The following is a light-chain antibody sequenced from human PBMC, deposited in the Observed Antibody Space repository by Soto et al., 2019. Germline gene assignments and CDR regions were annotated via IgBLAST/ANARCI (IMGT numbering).Light chain of an antibody. CDR2: KAS. CDR3: QQYHSYPWT. Sequence: DIQMAQSPSTLSASVGDRVTITCRASQSINNWLAWYQQKPGRAPRLLIYKASSLQGGVPSRFSGSGSGTEFTLTINSLQPDDSATYFCQQYHSYPWTFGQGTKVEIK. V-gene: IGKV1-5*03. J-gene: IGKJ1*01. CDR1: QSINNW.